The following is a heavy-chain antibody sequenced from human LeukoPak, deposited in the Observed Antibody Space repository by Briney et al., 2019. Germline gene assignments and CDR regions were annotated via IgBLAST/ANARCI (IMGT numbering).Heavy chain of an antibody. CDR3: VTCRAYIRGGFDF. Sequence: SETLSLTCSVSSYSISSDYYWNWIRQSPGKGLEWIGSIHHSGSTYCNPSLKSRVTVSVHTSKNQFSLRLSSVTAADTAVYYCVTCRAYIRGGFDFWGQGALVTVSS. J-gene: IGHJ4*02. CDR2: IHHSGST. CDR1: SYSISSDYY. D-gene: IGHD3-10*01. V-gene: IGHV4-38-2*01.